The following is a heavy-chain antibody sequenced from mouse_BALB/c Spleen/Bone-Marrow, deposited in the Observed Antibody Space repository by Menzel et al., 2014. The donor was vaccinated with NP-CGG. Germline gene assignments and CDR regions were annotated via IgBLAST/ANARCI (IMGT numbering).Heavy chain of an antibody. J-gene: IGHJ4*01. V-gene: IGHV1S56*01. D-gene: IGHD2-4*01. CDR3: ARKSQRAYDSMNY. Sequence: QVQLQQSGPELVKPGASVRMSCKASGYTFTSYYVHWVRQRPGQGLEWIGWIYPGDFNTKYNEKFKGKATLTADKSSSTASMQVSSLTSEDSAVYFCARKSQRAYDSMNYWGQGTSVTVSS. CDR1: GYTFTSYY. CDR2: IYPGDFNT.